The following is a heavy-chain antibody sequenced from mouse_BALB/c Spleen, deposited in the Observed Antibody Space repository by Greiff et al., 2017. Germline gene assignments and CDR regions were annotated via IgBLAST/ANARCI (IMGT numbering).Heavy chain of an antibody. CDR3: TRSTMITTAWFAY. D-gene: IGHD2-4*01. CDR2: INPSNGGT. CDR1: GYTFTSYY. Sequence: QVQLKESGAELVKPGASVKLSCKASGYTFTSYYMYWVKQRPGQGLEWIGEINPSNGGTNFNEKFKSKATLTVDKSSSTAYMQLSSLTSEDSAVYYCTRSTMITTAWFAYWGQGTLVTVSA. J-gene: IGHJ3*01. V-gene: IGHV1S81*02.